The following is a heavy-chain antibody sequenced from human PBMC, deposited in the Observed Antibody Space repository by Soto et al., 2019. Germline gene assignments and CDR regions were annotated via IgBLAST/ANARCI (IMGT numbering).Heavy chain of an antibody. CDR3: ARAYDYSSNCFDP. D-gene: IGHD4-4*01. J-gene: IGHJ5*02. CDR1: GGSISSTNW. CDR2: IYHSGST. Sequence: QVQLQESGPGLVQPSGTLSLTCAVSGGSISSTNWWSWVRQPPGKGLEWIGEIYHSGSTNYNPSLKSRVIISVDKSKNQFSLKLSSVTAADTAVYYCARAYDYSSNCFDPWGQGTLVTVSS. V-gene: IGHV4-4*02.